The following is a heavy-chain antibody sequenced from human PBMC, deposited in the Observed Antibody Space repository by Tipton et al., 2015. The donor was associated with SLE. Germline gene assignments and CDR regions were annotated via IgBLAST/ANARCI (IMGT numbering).Heavy chain of an antibody. CDR3: ARDMLGIPAGDPDWYFEL. CDR2: ISSNGGST. V-gene: IGHV3-64*02. J-gene: IGHJ2*01. CDR1: GFTFSNYA. Sequence: PRLSCTPSGFTFSNYAMNWVRQAPGKGLEYVSAISSNGGSTYYADSVKGRFTVSRDNSKNTLYLQMGSLRTEDMAVYYCARDMLGIPAGDPDWYFELWGPGNLVTVSS. D-gene: IGHD6-13*01.